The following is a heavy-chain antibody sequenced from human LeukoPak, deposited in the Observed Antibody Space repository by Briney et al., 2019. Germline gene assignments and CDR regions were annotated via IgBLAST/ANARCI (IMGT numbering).Heavy chain of an antibody. V-gene: IGHV5-51*01. CDR3: ARQITDQSSGYDSIDY. CDR1: GYRFTTYW. J-gene: IGHJ4*02. Sequence: GESLKISRKASGYRFTTYWIGWVRQMPGKGLEWMGIIYPGDSDTRYSPSFEGQVTTSADKSITTAYLQWSSLKASDTAMYYCARQITDQSSGYDSIDYWGQGTLVTVSS. CDR2: IYPGDSDT. D-gene: IGHD5-12*01.